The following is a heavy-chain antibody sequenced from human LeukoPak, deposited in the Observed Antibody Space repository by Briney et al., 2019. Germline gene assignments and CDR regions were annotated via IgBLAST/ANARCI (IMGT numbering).Heavy chain of an antibody. CDR2: ISAYNGNT. Sequence: ASVKVSCKASGYTFTSYGISWVRQAPGQGLEWMGWISAYNGNTNYAQKLQGRVTMTTDTSTSTAYMELRSLRSDDTAVYYCARGELLRYFDWSIPGYFDYWGQGTLVTVSS. CDR3: ARGELLRYFDWSIPGYFDY. CDR1: GYTFTSYG. D-gene: IGHD3-9*01. J-gene: IGHJ4*02. V-gene: IGHV1-18*01.